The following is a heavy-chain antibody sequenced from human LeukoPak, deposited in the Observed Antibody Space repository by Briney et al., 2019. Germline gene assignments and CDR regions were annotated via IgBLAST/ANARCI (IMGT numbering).Heavy chain of an antibody. CDR3: ARRGSGYYQPRGFDY. CDR2: INTNTGNP. V-gene: IGHV7-4-1*02. Sequence: ASVKVSCKASGYTFTSYAMNWVRQAPGQGLEWMGWINTNTGNPTYAQGFTGRFVFSLDTSVSTAYLQISSLKAEDTAVYYCARRGSGYYQPRGFDYWGQGTLVTVSS. J-gene: IGHJ4*02. D-gene: IGHD3-22*01. CDR1: GYTFTSYA.